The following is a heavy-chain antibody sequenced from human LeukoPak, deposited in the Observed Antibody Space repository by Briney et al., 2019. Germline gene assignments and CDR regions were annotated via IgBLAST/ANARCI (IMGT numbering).Heavy chain of an antibody. D-gene: IGHD7-27*01. Sequence: SETLSLTCTVSGGSISSYYWTWIRQPPGKGLEWIGYISYSGSTNYNPSLKSRVTISLDTSKSQFSLKLSSVTAADTAVYYCXXHWGPNLYYFDYWGQGTLVTVSS. J-gene: IGHJ4*02. CDR2: ISYSGST. CDR3: XXHWGPNLYYFDY. V-gene: IGHV4-59*08. CDR1: GGSISSYY.